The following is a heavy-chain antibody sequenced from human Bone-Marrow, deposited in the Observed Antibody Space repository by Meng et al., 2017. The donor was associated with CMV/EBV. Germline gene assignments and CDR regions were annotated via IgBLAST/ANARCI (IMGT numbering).Heavy chain of an antibody. Sequence: GESLKISCAASGFTFSSYWMSWVRQAPGKGLEWVANIKQDGSAKYYADSVKGRFTISRDNAKNSLYLQMNSLRAEDTAVYYCARDGGASSSWAKDYWGQGTLVTVSS. CDR3: ARDGGASSSWAKDY. V-gene: IGHV3-7*01. D-gene: IGHD6-13*01. CDR1: GFTFSSYW. CDR2: IKQDGSAK. J-gene: IGHJ4*02.